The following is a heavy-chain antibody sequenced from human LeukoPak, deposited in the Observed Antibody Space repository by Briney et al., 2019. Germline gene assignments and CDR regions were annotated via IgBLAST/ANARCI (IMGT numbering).Heavy chain of an antibody. J-gene: IGHJ5*02. CDR1: GGSISSSSYY. V-gene: IGHV4-39*01. D-gene: IGHD6-19*01. CDR2: IYYSGST. CDR3: ARHKPYSSGWYFSWFDP. Sequence: SETLSLTCTVSGGSISSSSYYWGWLRQPPGKGLAWIGSIYYSGSTYYNPSLKSRVTISVDTSKNQFSLKLSSVTAADTAVYYCARHKPYSSGWYFSWFDPWGQGTLVTVSS.